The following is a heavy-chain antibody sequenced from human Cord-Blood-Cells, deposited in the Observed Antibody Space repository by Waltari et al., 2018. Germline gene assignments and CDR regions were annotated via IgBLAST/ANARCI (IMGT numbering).Heavy chain of an antibody. J-gene: IGHJ4*02. V-gene: IGHV3-30*04. CDR2: ISYDGSNK. Sequence: QVQLVESGGGVVQPGRSLRLSCAASGFTFSSYALHWGRLAPGKGLEWVAVISYDGSNKYYADSVKGRFTISRDNSKNTLYLQMNSLRAEDTAVYYCAREGTIFGVVIMKYWGQGTLVTVSS. CDR1: GFTFSSYA. D-gene: IGHD3-3*01. CDR3: AREGTIFGVVIMKY.